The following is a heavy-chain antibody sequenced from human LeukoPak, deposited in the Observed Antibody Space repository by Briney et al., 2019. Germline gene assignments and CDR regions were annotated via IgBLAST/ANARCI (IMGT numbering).Heavy chain of an antibody. J-gene: IGHJ4*02. CDR2: ISGTSTYI. CDR3: ARAGGLWFGELPEYYFDY. D-gene: IGHD3-10*01. V-gene: IGHV3-21*04. CDR1: GFTFNTHR. Sequence: PGGSLRLSCAASGFTFNTHRMHWVRQAPGKGLEWVSSISGTSTYIHYADSVRGRFTISRDNSKNTLYLQMNSLRAEDTAVYYCARAGGLWFGELPEYYFDYWGQGTLVTVSS.